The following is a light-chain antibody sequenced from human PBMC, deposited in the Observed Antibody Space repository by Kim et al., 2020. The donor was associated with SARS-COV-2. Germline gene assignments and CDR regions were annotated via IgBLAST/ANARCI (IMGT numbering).Light chain of an antibody. Sequence: SYELTQPLSVSVALGQTARISCGGDNIANKNVHWYQQRPGQAPLLVIYRDSNRPSGIPERFSGSNSGNTATLTISRAQDGDEADYYCQVWDSNEKVFGGG. CDR3: QVWDSNEKV. J-gene: IGLJ3*02. CDR2: RDS. V-gene: IGLV3-9*01. CDR1: NIANKN.